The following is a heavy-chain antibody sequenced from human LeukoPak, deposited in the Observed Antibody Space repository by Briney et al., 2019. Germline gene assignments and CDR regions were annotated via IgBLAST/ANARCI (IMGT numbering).Heavy chain of an antibody. J-gene: IGHJ4*02. D-gene: IGHD3-16*01. CDR3: ARGPFRTLRPKPNFDY. Sequence: SETLSLTCAVYGGSFSGYYWSWIRQPPGKGLELIGEINHSGSTNYNPSLKSRVTISVDTSKNQFSLKLSSVTAADTAVYYCARGPFRTLRPKPNFDYWGQGTLVTVSS. V-gene: IGHV4-34*01. CDR1: GGSFSGYY. CDR2: INHSGST.